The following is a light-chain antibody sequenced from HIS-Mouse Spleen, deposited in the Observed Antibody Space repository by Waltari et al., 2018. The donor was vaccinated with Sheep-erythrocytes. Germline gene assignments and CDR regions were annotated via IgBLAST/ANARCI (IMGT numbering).Light chain of an antibody. V-gene: IGKV1-39*01. Sequence: DIQMTQSPSSLSASVGDSVTITCRASQSISSYLNWYQQKPGKAPKLLSYAASSLQSGVPSRFSGSGSGTDFTLTISSLQPEDFATYYCQQSYSTPPLTFGGGTKVEIK. CDR3: QQSYSTPPLT. CDR1: QSISSY. J-gene: IGKJ4*01. CDR2: AAS.